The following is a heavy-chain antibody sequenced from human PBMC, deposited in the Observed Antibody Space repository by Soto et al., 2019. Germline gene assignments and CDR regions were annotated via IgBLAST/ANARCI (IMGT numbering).Heavy chain of an antibody. CDR1: GFMFSDYG. V-gene: IGHV3-30*18. Sequence: QVQLVESGGGVVQPGSSLRLSCVASGFMFSDYGMHWVRQTPGRGLEWVAVISFDGNYKYYAKSVKGRFTFARDNSKNPLSLQMNSLRVEDTAVYYCAKGVEANWGFYYGMDVWGQGTTVTVSS. J-gene: IGHJ6*02. D-gene: IGHD7-27*01. CDR2: ISFDGNYK. CDR3: AKGVEANWGFYYGMDV.